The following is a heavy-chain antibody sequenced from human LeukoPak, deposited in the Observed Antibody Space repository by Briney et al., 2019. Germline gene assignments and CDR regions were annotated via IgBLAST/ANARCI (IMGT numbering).Heavy chain of an antibody. CDR1: GFTFSSYG. CDR3: ARESYYSGMDV. Sequence: GGSLRLSCVVSGFTFSSYGMHWVRQAPGKGLEWVALIWYDGSNKYYADSVKGRFTISRDNSKNTLYLQMNSLRADDTAVYYCARESYYSGMDVWGQGTTVTVSS. D-gene: IGHD3-10*01. V-gene: IGHV3-33*01. CDR2: IWYDGSNK. J-gene: IGHJ6*02.